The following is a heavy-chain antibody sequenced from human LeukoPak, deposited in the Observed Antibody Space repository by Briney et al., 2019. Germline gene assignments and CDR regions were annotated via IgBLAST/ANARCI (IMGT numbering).Heavy chain of an antibody. Sequence: PGGSLRLSCAASGFSFSSYAMSWVRHAPGEGREWVSAISGSGGSTYYADSVKGRFTISRDNSKNTLYLQMNSLRAEDTAVYYCARGATFGGTQGAYYYYGMDVWGQGTTVTVSS. J-gene: IGHJ6*02. CDR3: ARGATFGGTQGAYYYYGMDV. CDR1: GFSFSSYA. CDR2: ISGSGGST. D-gene: IGHD3-16*01. V-gene: IGHV3-23*01.